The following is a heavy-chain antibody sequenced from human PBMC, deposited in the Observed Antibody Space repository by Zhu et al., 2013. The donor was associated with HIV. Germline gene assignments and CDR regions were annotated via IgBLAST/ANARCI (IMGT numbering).Heavy chain of an antibody. CDR2: VDPEDGET. D-gene: IGHD4-17*01. J-gene: IGHJ3*02. CDR1: GYTFTDYY. CDR3: ARESAYGDYVGDDAFDI. Sequence: HLVQSGAEVKKPGATVKISCKVSGYTFTDYYMHWVQQAPGKGLEWMGLVDPEDGETIYAEKFQGRVTITADTSTDTAYMELSSLRSDDTAVYYCARESAYGDYVGDDAFDIWGQGTMVTVSS. V-gene: IGHV1-69-2*01.